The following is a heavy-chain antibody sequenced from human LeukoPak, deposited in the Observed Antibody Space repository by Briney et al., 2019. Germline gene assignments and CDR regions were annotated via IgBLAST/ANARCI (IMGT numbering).Heavy chain of an antibody. J-gene: IGHJ6*02. CDR3: AKDRSPTVTSFYYYHGMDV. Sequence: GRSLRLSCTASGFSFSRHGMHWVRQAPGKGLEWVTVISNDGNKKYYADSVKGRFTTSRDNSKLYLQMDSLRPEDTAVYYCAKDRSPTVTSFYYYHGMDVWGQGTTVTVSS. D-gene: IGHD4-17*01. V-gene: IGHV3-30*18. CDR2: ISNDGNKK. CDR1: GFSFSRHG.